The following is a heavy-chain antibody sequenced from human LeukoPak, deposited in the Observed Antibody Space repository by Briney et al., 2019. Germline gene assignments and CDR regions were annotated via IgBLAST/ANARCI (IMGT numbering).Heavy chain of an antibody. J-gene: IGHJ4*02. CDR1: GFTFSSCW. CDR2: INGDGSST. D-gene: IGHD5-18*01. Sequence: PGGSLRLSCAASGFTFSSCWIHWVRQAPGKGLVWVTRINGDGSSTSYAASVRGRFTISRDNAKNTLYLQMNSLRAEDTAVYYCARTSKGAKSYGYADYWGQGTLVTVSS. V-gene: IGHV3-74*01. CDR3: ARTSKGAKSYGYADY.